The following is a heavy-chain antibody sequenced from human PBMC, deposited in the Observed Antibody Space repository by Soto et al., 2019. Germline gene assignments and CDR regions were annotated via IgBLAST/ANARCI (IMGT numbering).Heavy chain of an antibody. J-gene: IGHJ6*01. CDR3: ARVGCTGGSCKPYACDAIDV. CDR1: GFTFSTYG. D-gene: IGHD2-15*01. Sequence: QVQLVESGGGVVQPGRSLRLSCAASGFTFSTYGMNWVRQAPGKGLEWVAIIWYDGSIKYYSDSMKSRFTISRDNSKNTMYLPINSLRAEDTAVYYCARVGCTGGSCKPYACDAIDVWGQGTTVTVSS. CDR2: IWYDGSIK. V-gene: IGHV3-33*01.